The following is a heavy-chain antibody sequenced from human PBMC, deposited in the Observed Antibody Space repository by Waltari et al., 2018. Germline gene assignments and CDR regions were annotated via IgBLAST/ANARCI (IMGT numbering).Heavy chain of an antibody. CDR2: VNPNSGAT. CDR1: GYSFIPYE. D-gene: IGHD3-3*01. V-gene: IGHV1-8*02. J-gene: IGHJ5*02. Sequence: QVQLVQSGAGVLRPGASVNVTCQASGYSFIPYEINWVRQADGQGLEWIGWVNPNSGATAYAQRFQGRITMTWDTSISTAYMELSNLRSDDTAVLYCARGRDVFANFDYNWFDPWGQGTLVTVSS. CDR3: ARGRDVFANFDYNWFDP.